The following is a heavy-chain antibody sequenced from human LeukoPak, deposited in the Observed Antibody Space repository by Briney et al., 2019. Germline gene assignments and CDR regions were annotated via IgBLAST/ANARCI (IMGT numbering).Heavy chain of an antibody. CDR1: GFTFSSYW. V-gene: IGHV3-74*01. D-gene: IGHD3-22*01. CDR3: SRSAYYDGSGNYYDY. Sequence: GGSLRLSCAASGFTFSSYWMHWVRQAPGKGLVWVSRISDGGSTTTYADSVKGRFTISRDNAKNTLYLQMNGLRAEDTAVYYCSRSAYYDGSGNYYDYWGQGALVTVSS. J-gene: IGHJ4*02. CDR2: ISDGGSTT.